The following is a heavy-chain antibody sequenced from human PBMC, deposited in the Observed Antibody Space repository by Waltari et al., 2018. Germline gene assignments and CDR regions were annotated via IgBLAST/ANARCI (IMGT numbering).Heavy chain of an antibody. CDR3: ATDPIAVAGTAQGY. CDR2: FDPEDGET. CDR1: GYTLTELS. D-gene: IGHD6-19*01. V-gene: IGHV1-24*01. Sequence: QVQLVQSGAEVKKPGASVKVSCKVSGYTLTELSMPWLLQAPGKGLEWMGGFDPEDGETIYAQKFQGRVTMTEDTSTDTAYMELSSLRSEDTAVYYCATDPIAVAGTAQGYWGQGTLVTVSS. J-gene: IGHJ4*02.